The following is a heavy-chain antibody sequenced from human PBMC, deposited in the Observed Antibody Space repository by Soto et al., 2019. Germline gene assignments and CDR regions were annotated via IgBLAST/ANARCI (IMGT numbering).Heavy chain of an antibody. D-gene: IGHD3-10*01. J-gene: IGHJ5*02. CDR1: GYTFTSYG. V-gene: IGHV1-18*01. CDR3: ARDYYGSGSYSTKDNWFDP. CDR2: ISAYNGNT. Sequence: GASLKVSCKASGYTFTSYGISWVRQAPGQGLEWMGWISAYNGNTNYAQKLQGRVTMTTDTSTSTAYMELRSLRSDDTAVYYCARDYYGSGSYSTKDNWFDPWGQGTLVTVSS.